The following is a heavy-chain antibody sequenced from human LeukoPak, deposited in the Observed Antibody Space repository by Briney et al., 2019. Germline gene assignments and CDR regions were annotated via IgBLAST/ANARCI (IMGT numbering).Heavy chain of an antibody. CDR1: GFTFSSYA. Sequence: PGGSLRLSCAASGFTFSSYAMHWVRQAPGKGLEWVAVISYDGSNKYCADSVKGRFTISRDNSKNTLYLQMNSLRAEDTAVYYCARTPAPYGDYAYYFDYWGQGALVTVSS. V-gene: IGHV3-30*04. CDR2: ISYDGSNK. J-gene: IGHJ4*02. D-gene: IGHD4-17*01. CDR3: ARTPAPYGDYAYYFDY.